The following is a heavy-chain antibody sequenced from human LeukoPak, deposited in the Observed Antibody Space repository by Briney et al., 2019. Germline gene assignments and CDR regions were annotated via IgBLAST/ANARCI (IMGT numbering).Heavy chain of an antibody. CDR2: IYYSGRT. CDR3: AQSLGASTWFGNWSDP. CDR1: GVSISSTSYC. J-gene: IGHJ5*02. D-gene: IGHD3-10*01. Sequence: SETLSLTCTVSGVSISSTSYCWGWIRQPPGKGLGWIGSIYYSGRTYYNPSLKSRLTISVDTPKNQFSLKLSSVTAADTAVYYCAQSLGASTWFGNWSDPWGQGTLVTVSS. V-gene: IGHV4-39*01.